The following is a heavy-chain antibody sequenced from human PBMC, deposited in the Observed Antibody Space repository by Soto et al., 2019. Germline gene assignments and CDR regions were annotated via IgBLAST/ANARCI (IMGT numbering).Heavy chain of an antibody. CDR2: INPNGGST. D-gene: IGHD3-9*01. CDR3: ARDPPQYYDILTADY. CDR1: GYTFTSYY. Sequence: ASLKVSCKASGYTFTSYYMHWVRQAPGQGLEWMGIINPNGGSTSYAQKLQGRVTMTTDTSTSTAYMELRSLRSDDTAVYYCARDPPQYYDILTADYWGQGTLVTVSS. J-gene: IGHJ4*02. V-gene: IGHV1-46*01.